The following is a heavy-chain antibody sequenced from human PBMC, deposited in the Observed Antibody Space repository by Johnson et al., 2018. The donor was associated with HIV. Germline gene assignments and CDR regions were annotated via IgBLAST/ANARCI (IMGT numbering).Heavy chain of an antibody. J-gene: IGHJ3*02. CDR1: GFTFSNYA. Sequence: QVQLVESGGGVVQPGRSLRLSCAASGFTFSNYAMHWVRQAPGKGLEWVAVISYDGSNKYYADSVKGRFTISRDNSKNTLYLQMNSLRAEDTAVYYCAILEVVPAAIHSPDAFDIWGQGTMVTVSS. CDR2: ISYDGSNK. D-gene: IGHD2-2*01. V-gene: IGHV3-30-3*01. CDR3: AILEVVPAAIHSPDAFDI.